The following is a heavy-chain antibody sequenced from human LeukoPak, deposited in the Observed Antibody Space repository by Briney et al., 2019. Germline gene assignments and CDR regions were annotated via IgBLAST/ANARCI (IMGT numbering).Heavy chain of an antibody. J-gene: IGHJ5*02. V-gene: IGHV1-18*01. CDR2: ISAYNGNT. D-gene: IGHD3-3*01. CDR3: ARDRDFDFWSGYRGSWFDP. Sequence: GASVKVSCKASGYTFTSYGISWVRQAPGQGLEWMGWISAYNGNTNYAQKLQGRVTMTTDTSTSTAYMELRSLRSDDTAVYYCARDRDFDFWSGYRGSWFDPWGQGTLVTVSS. CDR1: GYTFTSYG.